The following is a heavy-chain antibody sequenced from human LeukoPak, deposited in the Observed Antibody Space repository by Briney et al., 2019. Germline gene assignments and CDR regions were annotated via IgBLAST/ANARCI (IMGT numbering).Heavy chain of an antibody. CDR1: GGTFSSYA. CDR2: IIPIFGTA. CDR3: ARGVVPAAIDY. V-gene: IGHV1-69*05. J-gene: IGHJ4*02. Sequence: ASVKVSCKASGGTFSSYAISWVRQAPGQGLEWMGRIIPIFGTANHAQKFQGRVTITTDESTSTAYMELSSLRSEDTAVYYCARGVVPAAIDYWGQGTLVTVSS. D-gene: IGHD2-2*01.